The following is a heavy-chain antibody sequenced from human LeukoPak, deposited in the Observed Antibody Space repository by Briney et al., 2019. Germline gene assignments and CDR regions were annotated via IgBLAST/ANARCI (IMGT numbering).Heavy chain of an antibody. Sequence: ASVKVSCKASGYTFTGYYTHWVRQAPGQGLEWMGWINPNSGGTNYAQKFQGRVTMTRDTSISTAYMELSRLRSDDTAVYYCARGGLLFHYYYYMDVWGKGTTVTISS. J-gene: IGHJ6*03. V-gene: IGHV1-2*02. CDR1: GYTFTGYY. CDR2: INPNSGGT. D-gene: IGHD2-15*01. CDR3: ARGGLLFHYYYYMDV.